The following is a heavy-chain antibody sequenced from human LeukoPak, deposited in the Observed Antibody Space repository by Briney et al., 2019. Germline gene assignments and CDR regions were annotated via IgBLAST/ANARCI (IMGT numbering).Heavy chain of an antibody. J-gene: IGHJ4*02. V-gene: IGHV1-2*02. D-gene: IGHD2/OR15-2a*01. CDR1: GYTFTGYY. CDR2: INPNSGGT. CDR3: ASFYAPDRGIESQNLVTVY. Sequence: ASVKVSCKASGYTFTGYYMHWVRQAPGQGLEWMGWINPNSGGTNYAQKFQGRVTLTRDTSINTAYMELSRLRSDDTAVYYCASFYAPDRGIESQNLVTVYWGQGTLVSVSS.